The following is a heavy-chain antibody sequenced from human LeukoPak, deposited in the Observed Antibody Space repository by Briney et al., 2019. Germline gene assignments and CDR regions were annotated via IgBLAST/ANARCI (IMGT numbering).Heavy chain of an antibody. J-gene: IGHJ3*02. CDR2: IYYSGST. CDR3: ARQRYDSSGYYPVEAFDI. Sequence: SETLSLTCTVSGGSISSYYWSWIRQPPGKGLEWIGYIYYSGSTNYNPSLKSRVTISVDTSKNQFSLKLSSVTAADTAVYYCARQRYDSSGYYPVEAFDIWGQGTMVTVSS. CDR1: GGSISSYY. D-gene: IGHD3-22*01. V-gene: IGHV4-59*08.